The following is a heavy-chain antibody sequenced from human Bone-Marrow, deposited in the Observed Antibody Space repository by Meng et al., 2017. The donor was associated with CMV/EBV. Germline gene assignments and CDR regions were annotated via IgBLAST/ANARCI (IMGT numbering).Heavy chain of an antibody. Sequence: GGSLRLSCAASGFTFSSYAMSWVRQTPGRGLDWVSAISGGGGSTYYADSVKGRFTISRDNSKDTLYLQMNSLRAEDTAIYYCATFYGNYLTNWGQGTLVTVSS. J-gene: IGHJ4*02. CDR2: ISGGGGST. V-gene: IGHV3-23*01. CDR3: ATFYGNYLTN. CDR1: GFTFSSYA. D-gene: IGHD3-22*01.